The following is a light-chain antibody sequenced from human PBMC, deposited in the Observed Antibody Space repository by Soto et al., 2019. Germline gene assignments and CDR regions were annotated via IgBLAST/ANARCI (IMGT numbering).Light chain of an antibody. J-gene: IGKJ1*01. CDR1: QSVSSSY. V-gene: IGKV3-20*01. Sequence: EIVLTQSPATLSLSPWERATLSCRASQSVSSSYLAWYQQKPGQAPRLLISGASNRATGTPDRFRGSGSGTDFTLTITRLEPEDFAVYYCHQYGSAPWTFGQGTKWIS. CDR3: HQYGSAPWT. CDR2: GAS.